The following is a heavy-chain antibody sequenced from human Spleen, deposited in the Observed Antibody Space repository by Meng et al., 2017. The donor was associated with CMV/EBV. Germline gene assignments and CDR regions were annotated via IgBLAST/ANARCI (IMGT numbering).Heavy chain of an antibody. CDR3: ARDQFRTGTPYYYGMDV. J-gene: IGHJ6*02. CDR1: GYTFIGYY. Sequence: ASVKVSCKASGYTFIGYYIHWVRQAPGQGLEWMGWINPNPNNGGTAYAQKFQGRLTLTRDTSISTAYMELSRLRSDDTAVYYCARDQFRTGTPYYYGMDVWGQGTTVTVSS. V-gene: IGHV1-2*02. CDR2: INPNPNNGGT. D-gene: IGHD1-1*01.